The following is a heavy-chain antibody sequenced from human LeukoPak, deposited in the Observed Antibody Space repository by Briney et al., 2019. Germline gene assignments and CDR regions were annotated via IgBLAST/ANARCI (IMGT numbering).Heavy chain of an antibody. J-gene: IGHJ3*02. Sequence: GGSLRLSCAASGFTFSSYAMHWVRQAPGKGLEWVAVISYDGSNKYYADSVKGRFTISRDNSKNTLYLQMNSLRADDTAVHHCGKGSRPYDSPFDIWGQGTLVTVSS. V-gene: IGHV3-30-3*01. CDR2: ISYDGSNK. CDR1: GFTFSSYA. CDR3: GKGSRPYDSPFDI. D-gene: IGHD3-22*01.